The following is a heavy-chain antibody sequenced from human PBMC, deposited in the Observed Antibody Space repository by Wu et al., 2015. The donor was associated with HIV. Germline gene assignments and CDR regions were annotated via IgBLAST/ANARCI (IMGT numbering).Heavy chain of an antibody. CDR1: GYTFTSYY. CDR3: ARDLITMVRRNYGAPYYYYGMDV. CDR2: INPSGGST. V-gene: IGHV1-46*01. Sequence: QVQLVQSGAEVKKPGASVKVSCKASGYTFTSYYMHWVRQAPGQGLEWMGIINPSGGSTSYAQKFQGRVTMTRDTSTSTVYMELSSLRSEDTAVYYCARDLITMVRRNYGAPYYYYGMDVWGQGTTVTVSS. D-gene: IGHD3-10*01. J-gene: IGHJ6*02.